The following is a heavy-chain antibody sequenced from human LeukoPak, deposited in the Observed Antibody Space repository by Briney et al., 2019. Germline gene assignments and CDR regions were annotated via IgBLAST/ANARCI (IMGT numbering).Heavy chain of an antibody. V-gene: IGHV4-34*01. CDR3: ARGNLRSESGAFDI. J-gene: IGHJ3*02. CDR1: GGSFSGYY. Sequence: SETLSLTCAVYGGSFSGYYWSWIRQPPGKGLEWIGEINHSGSTNYNPSLKSRVTISVDTSKNQFSLKLSSVTAADTAVYYCARGNLRSESGAFDIWGQGTMVTVSS. CDR2: INHSGST. D-gene: IGHD3-10*01.